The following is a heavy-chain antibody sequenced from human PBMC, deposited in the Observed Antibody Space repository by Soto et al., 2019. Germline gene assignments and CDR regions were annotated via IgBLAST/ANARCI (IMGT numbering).Heavy chain of an antibody. J-gene: IGHJ4*02. V-gene: IGHV4-34*01. D-gene: IGHD6-13*01. CDR3: ASRGAGTAGADIDY. CDR1: GGSFSGYY. Sequence: QVQLQQWGAGLLKPSETLSLTCAVYGGSFSGYYWSWIRQPPGKGLEWIGEINHSGSTNYNPSLKSRLTISVAPPKNQFSLKLSAVTAAATAVYYCASRGAGTAGADIDYWGQGTLVTVSS. CDR2: INHSGST.